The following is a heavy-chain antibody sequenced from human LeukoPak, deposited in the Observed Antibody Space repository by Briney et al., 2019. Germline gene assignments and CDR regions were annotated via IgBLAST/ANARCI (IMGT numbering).Heavy chain of an antibody. Sequence: SETLSLTCTVSGGSISSYYWSWIRQPPGKGLEWIGYIYYSVSTNYNPSLKSRVTISVDTSKNQFSLKLSSVTAADTAVYYCARGGYYDSSGHAFDIWGQGTMVTVSS. CDR2: IYYSVST. CDR1: GGSISSYY. D-gene: IGHD3-22*01. V-gene: IGHV4-59*01. CDR3: ARGGYYDSSGHAFDI. J-gene: IGHJ3*02.